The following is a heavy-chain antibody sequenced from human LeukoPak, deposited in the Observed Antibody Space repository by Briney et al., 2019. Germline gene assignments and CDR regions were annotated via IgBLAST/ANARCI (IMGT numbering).Heavy chain of an antibody. CDR2: KYYNRSP. Sequence: KPSDTVSLTCTVCGRSLSSSSYYWGWIRRPRAEGLGWIGSKYYNRSPHYHPSLKRRVTIYVDTPKNQFALKLSCVTAAATAVYYCARHNRRGRITMVRGVLAPFDYWGQGTLVTVSS. D-gene: IGHD3-10*01. J-gene: IGHJ4*02. CDR1: GRSLSSSSYY. CDR3: ARHNRRGRITMVRGVLAPFDY. V-gene: IGHV4-39*01.